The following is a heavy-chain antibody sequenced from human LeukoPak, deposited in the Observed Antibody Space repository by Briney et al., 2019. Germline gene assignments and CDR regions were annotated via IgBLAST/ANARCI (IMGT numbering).Heavy chain of an antibody. CDR2: ISGSGGST. D-gene: IGHD6-19*01. V-gene: IGHV3-23*01. CDR1: GFTFSSYA. Sequence: PGGSLRLSCAASGFTFSSYAMSWVRQASGKGLEWVSAISGSGGSTYYADSVKGRFTISRDNSKNTLYLQMNSLRAEDTAVYYCAKDRRAVAGTIPSNWFDPWGQGTLVTVSS. CDR3: AKDRRAVAGTIPSNWFDP. J-gene: IGHJ5*02.